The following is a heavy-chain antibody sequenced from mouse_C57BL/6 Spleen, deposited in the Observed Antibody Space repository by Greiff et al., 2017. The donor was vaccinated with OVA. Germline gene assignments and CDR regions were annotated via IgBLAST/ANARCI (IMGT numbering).Heavy chain of an antibody. CDR2: IDPSDSYT. V-gene: IGHV1-50*01. Sequence: QVQLQQPGAELVKPGASVKLSCKASGYTFTSYWMQWVKQRPGQGLEWIGEIDPSDSYTNYNQKFKGKATLTVDTSSSTAYMQLSSLTSEDSAVYYCARGEVLYYFDYWGQGTTLTVSS. J-gene: IGHJ2*01. CDR3: ARGEVLYYFDY. CDR1: GYTFTSYW.